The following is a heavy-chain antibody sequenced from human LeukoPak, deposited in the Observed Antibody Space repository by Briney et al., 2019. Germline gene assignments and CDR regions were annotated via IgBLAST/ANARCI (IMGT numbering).Heavy chain of an antibody. Sequence: GGSLRLSCAASGFTFSSYSMNWVRQAPGKGLEWVSSISSSSSSYIYYADSVKGRFTISRDNAKNSLYLQMNSLRAEDTAVYYCARGPIYDFNWFDPWGQGTLVTVSS. D-gene: IGHD3-3*01. CDR1: GFTFSSYS. V-gene: IGHV3-21*01. J-gene: IGHJ5*02. CDR3: ARGPIYDFNWFDP. CDR2: ISSSSSSYI.